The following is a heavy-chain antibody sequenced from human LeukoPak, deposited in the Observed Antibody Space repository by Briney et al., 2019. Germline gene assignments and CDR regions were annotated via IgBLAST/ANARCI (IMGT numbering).Heavy chain of an antibody. CDR3: ASGITMVRGVDY. D-gene: IGHD3-10*01. CDR2: MNPNSGNT. V-gene: IGHV1-8*01. J-gene: IGHJ4*02. Sequence: ASVKVSCKASAYTFTSYDINWVRQATGQGLEWMGWMNPNSGNTGYAQKFQGRVTMTRNTSISTAYMELSSLRSEDTAVYYCASGITMVRGVDYCGQGTLVTVSS. CDR1: AYTFTSYD.